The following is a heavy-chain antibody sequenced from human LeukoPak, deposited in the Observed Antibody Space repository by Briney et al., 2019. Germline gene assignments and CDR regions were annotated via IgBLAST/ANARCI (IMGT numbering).Heavy chain of an antibody. Sequence: SVKVSCKASGYTFTSYDINWVRQAPGQGLEWMGGIIPIFGTANYAQKFQGRVTITADESTSTAYMELSSLRSEDTAVYYCARALIAARNYYYYYMDVWGKGTTVTVSS. CDR3: ARALIAARNYYYYYMDV. CDR1: GYTFTSYD. CDR2: IIPIFGTA. D-gene: IGHD6-6*01. J-gene: IGHJ6*03. V-gene: IGHV1-69*13.